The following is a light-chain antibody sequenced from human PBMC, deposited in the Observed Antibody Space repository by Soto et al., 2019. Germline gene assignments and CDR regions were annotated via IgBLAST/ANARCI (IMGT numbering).Light chain of an antibody. CDR2: GAS. Sequence: EIVLTQSPGTLSLSPGERATLSCRAGQSVSGRYLAWYQQKPGQAPRLLIYGASSRAPGIPDRFSGSGSGTDFTLTISRLEPEDFAVYYCQQYCSSPPTFGQGTKVEIK. CDR3: QQYCSSPPT. CDR1: QSVSGRY. J-gene: IGKJ1*01. V-gene: IGKV3-20*01.